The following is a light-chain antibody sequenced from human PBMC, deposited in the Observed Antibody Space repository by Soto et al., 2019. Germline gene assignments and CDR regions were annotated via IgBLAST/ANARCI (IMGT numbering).Light chain of an antibody. J-gene: IGKJ4*01. Sequence: QMTQSPSSLSASVRDRVTITCRASQSIARYLNWYQQKPGKAPRLLIYGAFVLQSGVPSRFSGNGSGTDFTLTITSLQPEDFAMYYCQQRYSTPFTFGGGTKVEI. CDR2: GAF. CDR3: QQRYSTPFT. CDR1: QSIARY. V-gene: IGKV1-39*01.